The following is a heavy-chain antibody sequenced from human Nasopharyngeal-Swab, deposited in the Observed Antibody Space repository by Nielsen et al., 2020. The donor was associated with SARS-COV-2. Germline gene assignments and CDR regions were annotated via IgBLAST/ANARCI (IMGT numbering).Heavy chain of an antibody. CDR1: GYTFTGYY. J-gene: IGHJ4*02. CDR3: TRAEMTTIGVHN. Sequence: ASVKVSCKASGYTFTGYYMHWVRQAPGQGLEWMGWINPNSGGTNYAQKFRGRVTMTRDTSISTAYMELSRLRSDDTAVYYCTRAEMTTIGVHNWGQGTLVTVSS. D-gene: IGHD5-24*01. V-gene: IGHV1-2*02. CDR2: INPNSGGT.